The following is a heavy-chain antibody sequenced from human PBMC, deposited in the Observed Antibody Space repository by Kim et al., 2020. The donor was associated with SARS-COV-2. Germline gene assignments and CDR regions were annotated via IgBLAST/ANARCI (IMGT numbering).Heavy chain of an antibody. J-gene: IGHJ3*02. V-gene: IGHV4-34*01. D-gene: IGHD3-3*01. Sequence: SETLSLTCAVYGGSFSGYYWSWIRQPPGKGLEWIGEINHSGSTNYNPSLKSRVTISVDTSKNQFSLKLSSVTAADTAVYYCARGGYDFWSGSVRAFDIWGHGTMVTVSS. CDR1: GGSFSGYY. CDR2: INHSGST. CDR3: ARGGYDFWSGSVRAFDI.